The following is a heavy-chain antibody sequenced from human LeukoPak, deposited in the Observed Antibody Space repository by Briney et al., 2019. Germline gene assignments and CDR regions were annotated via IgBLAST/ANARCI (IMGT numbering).Heavy chain of an antibody. Sequence: GGSLRLSCTASGFTFGDYAMSWFRQAPGKGLEWVGFIRTKAYGGTTEYAASVKGRFTISRDDSKSIAYLQVNSLKTEDTAVYYCTREDSEEAVAGTYYFDYRGQGTLVTVSS. D-gene: IGHD6-19*01. V-gene: IGHV3-49*03. CDR1: GFTFGDYA. CDR3: TREDSEEAVAGTYYFDY. J-gene: IGHJ4*02. CDR2: IRTKAYGGTT.